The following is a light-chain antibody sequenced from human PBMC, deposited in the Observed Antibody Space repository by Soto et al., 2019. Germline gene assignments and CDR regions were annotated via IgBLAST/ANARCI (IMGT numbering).Light chain of an antibody. V-gene: IGLV1-47*01. CDR3: ASRDDRLTVV. CDR1: SSNIGTGY. Sequence: QSVLTQPPSASGTPGQTVTISCSGSSSNIGTGYVYWYQQRPGSAPKFLIYRNSLRPSGVPDRFSGSKSGTSASLAIGGLRSEDEADYYCASRDDRLTVVFGGGTKLTLL. J-gene: IGLJ2*01. CDR2: RNS.